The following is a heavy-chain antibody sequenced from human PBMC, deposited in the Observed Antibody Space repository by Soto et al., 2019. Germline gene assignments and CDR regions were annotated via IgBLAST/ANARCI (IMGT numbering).Heavy chain of an antibody. Sequence: GGSLRLSCAASGFTFSSYAMHWVRQAPGKGLEWVAVISYDGSNKYYADSVKGRFTISRDNSKNTLYLQMNSLRAEDTAVYYCARGVAGTEGFQHWGQGTLVTVSS. J-gene: IGHJ1*01. CDR2: ISYDGSNK. CDR1: GFTFSSYA. V-gene: IGHV3-30-3*01. D-gene: IGHD3-10*01. CDR3: ARGVAGTEGFQH.